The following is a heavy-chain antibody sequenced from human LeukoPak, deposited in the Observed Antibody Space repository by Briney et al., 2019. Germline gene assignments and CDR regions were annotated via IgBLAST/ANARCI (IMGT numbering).Heavy chain of an antibody. Sequence: SETLSLTCTVSGGSISSYYWSWIRQPPGKGLEWIGYIYYSGSTNYNPSLKSRATISVDTSKNQFSLKLSSVTAADTAVYYCARGLRCSGGSCYSAYYYYYYMDVWGKGTTVTISS. CDR3: ARGLRCSGGSCYSAYYYYYYMDV. V-gene: IGHV4-59*01. CDR2: IYYSGST. D-gene: IGHD2-15*01. J-gene: IGHJ6*03. CDR1: GGSISSYY.